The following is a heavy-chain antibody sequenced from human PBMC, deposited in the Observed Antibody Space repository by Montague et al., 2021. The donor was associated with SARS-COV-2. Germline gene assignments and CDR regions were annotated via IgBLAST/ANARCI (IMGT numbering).Heavy chain of an antibody. Sequence: SLRLSCAASGFTFSSYWMHWVRQAPGKGLVWVSRINSDGSSTSYADSVKGRFTISRDNAKNTLYLQMNSLRAEGTAVYYCARVLYYYGRFDYWGQGTLVTVSS. CDR2: INSDGSST. D-gene: IGHD3-10*01. V-gene: IGHV3-74*01. J-gene: IGHJ4*02. CDR3: ARVLYYYGRFDY. CDR1: GFTFSSYW.